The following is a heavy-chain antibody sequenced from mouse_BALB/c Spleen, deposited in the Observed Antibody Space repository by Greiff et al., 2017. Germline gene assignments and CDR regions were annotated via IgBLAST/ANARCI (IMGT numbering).Heavy chain of an antibody. CDR1: GFTFSSFG. D-gene: IGHD2-3*01. Sequence: EVKLMESGGGLVQPGGSRKLSCAAPGFTFSSFGMHWVRQAPEKGLEWVAYISSGSSTIYYADTVKGRVTISRDNPKNTLFLQMTSLRSEDTAMYYCARSRDGYYVGGMDYWGQGTLVTVSS. J-gene: IGHJ4*01. V-gene: IGHV5-17*02. CDR2: ISSGSSTI. CDR3: ARSRDGYYVGGMDY.